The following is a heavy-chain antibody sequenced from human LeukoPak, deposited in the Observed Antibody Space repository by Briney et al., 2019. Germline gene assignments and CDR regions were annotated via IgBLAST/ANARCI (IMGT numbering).Heavy chain of an antibody. CDR1: GFTFGSYS. Sequence: GGSLRLSCAASGFTFGSYSMNWVRKAPGKGVEWVSYISSGSSTIYYADSVKGRFTISRDNAKNSLYLQMNSLRAEDTAVYYYARDGSGGSSDDAFDNWGQGTMVTVSS. J-gene: IGHJ3*02. CDR2: ISSGSSTI. D-gene: IGHD2-15*01. V-gene: IGHV3-48*01. CDR3: ARDGSGGSSDDAFDN.